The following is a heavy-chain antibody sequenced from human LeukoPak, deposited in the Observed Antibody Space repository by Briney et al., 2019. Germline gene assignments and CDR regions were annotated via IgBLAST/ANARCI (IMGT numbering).Heavy chain of an antibody. CDR3: ARHSNTVTTPFDY. Sequence: PSETLSLTCTVSGGSISSNSYYWDWIRQPPGKGLEWIGSIYYSGRTYYNPSLKSRVTMSVDTSKNQFSLNLSSVTAADTAVYYCARHSNTVTTPFDYWGQGTLVTVSS. CDR2: IYYSGRT. J-gene: IGHJ4*02. V-gene: IGHV4-39*01. D-gene: IGHD4-17*01. CDR1: GGSISSNSYY.